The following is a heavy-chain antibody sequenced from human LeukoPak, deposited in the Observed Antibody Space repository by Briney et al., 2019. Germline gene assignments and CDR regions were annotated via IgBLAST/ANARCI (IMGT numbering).Heavy chain of an antibody. CDR2: INRDGSST. J-gene: IGHJ3*02. Sequence: PGGSLRLSCAASGFTFSSYWMQWVRQAGGKGVGGGGRINRDGSSTMYAESGKGRFTISRENAKNTLYREMKSLRAEDRAVYYCARELGYCSSTSCYQYAFDIWGQGTMVTVSS. CDR3: ARELGYCSSTSCYQYAFDI. CDR1: GFTFSSYW. D-gene: IGHD2-2*01. V-gene: IGHV3-74*03.